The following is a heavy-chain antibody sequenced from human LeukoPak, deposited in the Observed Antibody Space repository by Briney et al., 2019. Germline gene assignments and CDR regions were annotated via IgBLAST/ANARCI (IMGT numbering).Heavy chain of an antibody. CDR1: GFTFSSYE. CDR3: ATGGVGATPDC. V-gene: IGHV3-48*03. D-gene: IGHD1-26*01. J-gene: IGHJ4*02. CDR2: ISSSGNII. Sequence: GGSLRLSCAASGFTFSSYEMSWVRQAPGKGLEWVSYISSSGNIIYYADSVKGRFTISRDNAKSSLYLQMDSLRAEDRAFYYCATGGVGATPDCWGQGTLVTVSS.